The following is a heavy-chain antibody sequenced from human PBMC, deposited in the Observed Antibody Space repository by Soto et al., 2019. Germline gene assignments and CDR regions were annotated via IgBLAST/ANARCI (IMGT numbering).Heavy chain of an antibody. D-gene: IGHD3-10*01. Sequence: QVQLQESGPGLVKPSETLSLTCAFSGGSITSDNWWTWVRQTPGEGLEWIGEMYHSGATNYSPSLKSRVTILVDKSKNQFSLKLTSVTAADSALYYCARASASSMLRGVIINWGQGTLVTVSS. J-gene: IGHJ4*02. V-gene: IGHV4-4*02. CDR1: GGSITSDNW. CDR3: ARASASSMLRGVIIN. CDR2: MYHSGAT.